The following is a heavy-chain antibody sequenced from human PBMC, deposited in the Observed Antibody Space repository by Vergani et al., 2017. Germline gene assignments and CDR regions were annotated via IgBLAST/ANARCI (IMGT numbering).Heavy chain of an antibody. CDR3: ARRKYSSSSGAFDI. J-gene: IGHJ3*02. CDR2: IYYSGSN. CDR1: GGSISSGGYY. Sequence: QVQLQESGPGLVKPSQTLSLTCTVSGGSISSGGYYWSWIRQHPGKGLEWIGYIYYSGSNYYNPSLKSRVTISVDTSKNQFSLKLSSVTAADTAVYYCARRKYSSSSGAFDIWGQGTMVTVSS. D-gene: IGHD6-6*01. V-gene: IGHV4-31*03.